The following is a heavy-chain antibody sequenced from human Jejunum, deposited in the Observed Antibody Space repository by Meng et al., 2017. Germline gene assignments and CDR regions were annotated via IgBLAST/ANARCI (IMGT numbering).Heavy chain of an antibody. V-gene: IGHV2-5*02. CDR1: GFSVTTDGVG. Sequence: IPLKESGPTLVKPTQTLTLTCTLSGFSVTTDGVGVGWIRQPPGKALEWLALIYWDDDTRYSPSLKHRLTITKDTSKNQVVLTMTDMDPVDTATYYCAHKREETTVNYFDYWGQGTLVTVSS. CDR3: AHKREETTVNYFDY. CDR2: IYWDDDT. J-gene: IGHJ4*02. D-gene: IGHD4-17*01.